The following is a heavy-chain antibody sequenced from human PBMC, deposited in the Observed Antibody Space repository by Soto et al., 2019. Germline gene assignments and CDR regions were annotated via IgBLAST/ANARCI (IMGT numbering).Heavy chain of an antibody. V-gene: IGHV1-24*01. CDR3: ATTTAQNDAFDI. CDR1: GYTLTELS. D-gene: IGHD1-1*01. Sequence: GASVKVSCKVSGYTLTELSMHWVRQAPGKGLEWMGGFDPEDGETIYAQKFQGRVTMTEDTSTDTAYMELSSLRSEDTAVYYCATTTAQNDAFDIWGQGTMVTVSS. J-gene: IGHJ3*02. CDR2: FDPEDGET.